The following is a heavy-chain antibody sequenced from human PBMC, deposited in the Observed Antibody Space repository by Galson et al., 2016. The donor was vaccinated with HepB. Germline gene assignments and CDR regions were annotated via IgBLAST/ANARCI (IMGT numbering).Heavy chain of an antibody. V-gene: IGHV1-18*01. Sequence: SVKVSCKASGYTFTNYGINWVRQAPGQGLEWMGWISAYNGNTVYAQKLQGRVTMTTDTSTSTAYMELRGLRPDDTAVYYCARDLEKYDFWSGYYKCLDYWGQGTLVTVSS. J-gene: IGHJ4*02. CDR3: ARDLEKYDFWSGYYKCLDY. CDR1: GYTFTNYG. D-gene: IGHD3-3*01. CDR2: ISAYNGNT.